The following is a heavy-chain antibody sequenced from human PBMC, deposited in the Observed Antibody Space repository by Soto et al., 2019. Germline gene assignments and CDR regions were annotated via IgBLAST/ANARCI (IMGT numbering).Heavy chain of an antibody. CDR3: ASEYVFGDVNYLYYGMEV. D-gene: IGHD4-17*01. CDR1: GFTFSSYS. J-gene: IGHJ6*02. Sequence: EVQLVESGGGLVQPGGSLRLSCAASGFTFSSYSMNWVRQAPGKGLEWVSYISSSSSTIYYADSVKGRFTISRDNAKNSLYLPMIGLRDEETAVCYCASEYVFGDVNYLYYGMEVWGQGTTVTVSS. V-gene: IGHV3-48*02. CDR2: ISSSSSTI.